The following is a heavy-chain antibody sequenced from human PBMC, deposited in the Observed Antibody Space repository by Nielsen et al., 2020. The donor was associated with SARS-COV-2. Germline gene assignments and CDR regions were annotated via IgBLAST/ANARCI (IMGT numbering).Heavy chain of an antibody. J-gene: IGHJ4*02. D-gene: IGHD3-10*01. CDR2: ISYDGSNK. CDR1: GFTFSSYG. Sequence: GGSLRLSCAASGFTFSSYGMHWVRQAPGKGLEWVAVISYDGSNKYYADSVKGRFTISRDNSKNTLYLQMNSLRAEDTAVYYCAKDNGYYYGSGSNPGYWGQGTLVTVSS. V-gene: IGHV3-30*18. CDR3: AKDNGYYYGSGSNPGY.